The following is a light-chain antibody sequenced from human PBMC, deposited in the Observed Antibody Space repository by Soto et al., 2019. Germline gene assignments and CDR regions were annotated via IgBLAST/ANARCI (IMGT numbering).Light chain of an antibody. J-gene: IGKJ3*01. CDR3: QQYSASPRT. CDR2: GSS. V-gene: IGKV3-20*01. CDR1: QRVSSSY. Sequence: ENVFTQAPRTLSLSPGERATLSCRASQRVSSSYLAWYQQKPGQAPKLLIYGSSTRAPGIPARFSASGAGTDFTLTISRLEPEDSAVYYCQQYSASPRTFGPGTKVDIK.